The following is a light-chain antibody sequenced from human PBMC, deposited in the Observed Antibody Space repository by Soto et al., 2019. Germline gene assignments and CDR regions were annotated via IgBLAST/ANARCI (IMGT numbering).Light chain of an antibody. CDR2: DAS. V-gene: IGKV3-11*01. Sequence: EIVLTQSPATLSLSPGERATLSCRASQSVSSYLAWHQQKPGQAPRLLIYDASNRATGILARFSGSVSGTDFTLTISSQEPEDFAVYYCQQGSNWRFTFSPGTKVD. CDR3: QQGSNWRFT. CDR1: QSVSSY. J-gene: IGKJ3*01.